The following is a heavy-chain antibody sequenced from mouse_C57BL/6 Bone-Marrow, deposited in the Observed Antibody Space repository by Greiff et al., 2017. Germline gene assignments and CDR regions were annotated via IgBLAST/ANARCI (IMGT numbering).Heavy chain of an antibody. J-gene: IGHJ4*01. CDR2: IYPGSGNT. D-gene: IGHD1-1*01. Sequence: QVQLKQSGAELVRPGASVKLSCKASGYTFTDYYINWVKQRPGQGLEWIARIYPGSGNTYYNEKFKGKATLTAEKSSSTAYMQLSSLTSEDSAVYFCARRNYYGSSGYDAMDYWGQGTSVTVSS. CDR3: ARRNYYGSSGYDAMDY. CDR1: GYTFTDYY. V-gene: IGHV1-76*01.